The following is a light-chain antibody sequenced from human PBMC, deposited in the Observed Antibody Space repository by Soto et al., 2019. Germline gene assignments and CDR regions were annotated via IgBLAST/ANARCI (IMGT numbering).Light chain of an antibody. V-gene: IGLV2-14*01. J-gene: IGLJ1*01. CDR1: TSDVGNYNY. Sequence: QSVLTQPASVSGSPGQSITISCAGTTSDVGNYNYVSWYQQHPGKAPKLMIYEVSYRSTGASNRFSGTKSGNTASLTISGLQGEDEADYYSSSYTATNTYVFGTGTKVTVL. CDR2: EVS. CDR3: SSYTATNTYV.